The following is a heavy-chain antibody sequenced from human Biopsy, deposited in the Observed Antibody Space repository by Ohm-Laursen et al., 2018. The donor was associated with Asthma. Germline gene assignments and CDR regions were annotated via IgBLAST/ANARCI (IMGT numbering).Heavy chain of an antibody. CDR2: ISSSSSTI. D-gene: IGHD5-18*01. V-gene: IGHV3-48*02. Sequence: SLRLSCAASGFTFSSYSMNWVRQAPGKGLEWVSYISSSSSTIYYADSVKGRFTISRDNAKNSLYLQMNSLRDEDTAVYYCARFKRGNRYGYAGVFDYWGQGTLVTVSS. CDR1: GFTFSSYS. CDR3: ARFKRGNRYGYAGVFDY. J-gene: IGHJ4*02.